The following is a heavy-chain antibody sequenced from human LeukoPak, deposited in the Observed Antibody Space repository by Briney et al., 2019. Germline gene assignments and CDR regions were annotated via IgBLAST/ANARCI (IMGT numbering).Heavy chain of an antibody. CDR1: GFTFSSYW. V-gene: IGHV3-74*01. CDR2: INTDGSST. J-gene: IGHJ3*01. D-gene: IGHD6-13*01. Sequence: PGGSLRLSCAASGFTFSSYWTHWVRQAPGKGLVWVSRINTDGSSTNYATSVKGRFTMSRDNAKNTLYLQMSSLTAEDTAVYYCVRGSAAAKNAFDVWGQGTMVSVSS. CDR3: VRGSAAAKNAFDV.